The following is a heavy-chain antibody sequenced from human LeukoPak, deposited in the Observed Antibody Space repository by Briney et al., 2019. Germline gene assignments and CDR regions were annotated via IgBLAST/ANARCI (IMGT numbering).Heavy chain of an antibody. CDR3: ARRSSPYYYDSSGYYGY. J-gene: IGHJ4*02. CDR2: IYHSGST. Sequence: SETLSLTCTVSGGSISSGGYYWSWIRQPPGKGLEWIGYIYHSGSTYYNPSLKSRVTISVDRSKNQFSPKLSSVTAADTAVYYCARRSSPYYYDSSGYYGYWGQGTLVTVSS. V-gene: IGHV4-30-2*01. D-gene: IGHD3-22*01. CDR1: GGSISSGGYY.